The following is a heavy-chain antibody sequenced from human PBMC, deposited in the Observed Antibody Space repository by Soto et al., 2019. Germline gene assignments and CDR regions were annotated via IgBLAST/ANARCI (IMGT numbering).Heavy chain of an antibody. Sequence: SETLSLTSAVSGGSITSSFWCSWVRQSPGTGLEWIGEISHTGSTNYNPSLQSRVTISVDKPKNQFSLKLSSVTAADTAVYYCARELDSDSPHYYYYGLDVWGQGTTVTVS. V-gene: IGHV4-4*02. CDR1: GGSITSSFW. J-gene: IGHJ6*02. CDR3: ARELDSDSPHYYYYGLDV. D-gene: IGHD3-22*01. CDR2: ISHTGST.